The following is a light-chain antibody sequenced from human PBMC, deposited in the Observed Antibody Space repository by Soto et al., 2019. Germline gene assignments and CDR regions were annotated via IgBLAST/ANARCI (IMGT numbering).Light chain of an antibody. J-gene: IGLJ3*02. CDR1: SSDIGSNY. Sequence: QSVLTQPPSTSGTPGQRVTVSCSGSSSDIGSNYVCWYQRLPGTAPKLLIYSSNERPSGVPVRFSGSKSGTSASLAISGLQSEDEADYYCADWNDSLGGWVFGGGTKLTVL. CDR2: SSN. V-gene: IGLV1-47*02. CDR3: ADWNDSLGGWV.